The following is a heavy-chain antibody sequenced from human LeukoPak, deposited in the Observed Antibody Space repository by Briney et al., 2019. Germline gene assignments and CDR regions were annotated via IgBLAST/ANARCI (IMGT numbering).Heavy chain of an antibody. V-gene: IGHV4-34*01. CDR3: ARGRDEYSSSSRYYYYYMDV. Sequence: SETLSLTCAVYGGSFSGYYWSWIRQPPGKGLEWIGEINHSGSTNYNPSLKSRVTISVDTSKNQFSLKLSSVTAADTAAYYCARGRDEYSSSSRYYYYYMDVWGKGTTVTVSS. CDR2: INHSGST. CDR1: GGSFSGYY. J-gene: IGHJ6*03. D-gene: IGHD6-6*01.